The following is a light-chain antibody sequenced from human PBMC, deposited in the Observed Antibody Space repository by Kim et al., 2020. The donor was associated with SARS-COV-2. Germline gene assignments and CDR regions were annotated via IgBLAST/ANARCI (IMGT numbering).Light chain of an antibody. CDR2: KIS. CDR3: MQATQFPYS. J-gene: IGKJ2*03. CDR1: QSLVHSDGHTF. V-gene: IGKV2-24*01. Sequence: HPASIAFLSSQSLVHSDGHTFLSWLQQRPGQPPRLLLYKISNRFSVVPDRFSGSGAGTDFTLKISRVEAEDFGVYYCMQATQFPYSFGQGTKLEI.